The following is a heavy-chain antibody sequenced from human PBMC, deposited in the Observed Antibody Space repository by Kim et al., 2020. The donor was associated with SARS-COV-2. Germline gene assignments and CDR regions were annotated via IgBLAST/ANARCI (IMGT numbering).Heavy chain of an antibody. D-gene: IGHD1-1*01. J-gene: IGHJ6*02. V-gene: IGHV7-4-1*02. CDR1: GYTFTSYA. Sequence: ASVKVSCKASGYTFTSYAMNWVRQAPGQGLEWMGWINTNTGNPTYAQGFTGRFVFSLDTSVSTAYLQISSLKAEDTAVYYCARDPTLVQLEQDYYYYGMDVWGQGTTVTVSS. CDR3: ARDPTLVQLEQDYYYYGMDV. CDR2: INTNTGNP.